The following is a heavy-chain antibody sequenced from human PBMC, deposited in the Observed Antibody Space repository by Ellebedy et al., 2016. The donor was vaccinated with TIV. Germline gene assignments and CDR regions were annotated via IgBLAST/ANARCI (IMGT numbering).Heavy chain of an antibody. CDR2: IRSKANSYAT. CDR3: TRQVDCSGGSCYLHFED. Sequence: GESLKISCAASGFTFSGSATHWVRQASGKGLEWVGRIRSKANSYATAYAASVEGRFGISRDDSENTAYLQMNSLKTEDTAVYYCTRQVDCSGGSCYLHFEDWGQGTLVTVSS. V-gene: IGHV3-73*01. J-gene: IGHJ4*02. D-gene: IGHD2-15*01. CDR1: GFTFSGSA.